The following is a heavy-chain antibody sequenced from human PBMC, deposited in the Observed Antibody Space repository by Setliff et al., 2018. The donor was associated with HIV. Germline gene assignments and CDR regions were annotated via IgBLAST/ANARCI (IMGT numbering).Heavy chain of an antibody. Sequence: GASVKVSCKASGYPFADHYLHWVRQAPGQGLQWMGVMKPTGHETIYAQNFQGRLTMTSDTYRNLVYMELNSLKSEDTAVYYCARAVSTLIRGGPLNWYYNIDVWGKGSTVTVSS. J-gene: IGHJ6*03. CDR1: GYPFADHY. CDR2: MKPTGHET. D-gene: IGHD3-10*01. CDR3: ARAVSTLIRGGPLNWYYNIDV. V-gene: IGHV1-2*02.